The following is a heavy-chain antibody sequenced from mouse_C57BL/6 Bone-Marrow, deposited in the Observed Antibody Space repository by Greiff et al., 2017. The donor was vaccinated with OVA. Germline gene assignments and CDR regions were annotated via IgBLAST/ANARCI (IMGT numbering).Heavy chain of an antibody. Sequence: EVKVEESGEGLVKPGGSLKLSCAASGFTFSSYAMSWVRQTPEKRLEWVAYISSGGDYIYYADTVKGRFTISRDNARNTLYLQMSSLKSEDTAMYYCTRGLYYSNYVAYYFDYWGQGTTLTVSS. CDR1: GFTFSSYA. V-gene: IGHV5-9-1*02. J-gene: IGHJ2*01. D-gene: IGHD2-5*01. CDR3: TRGLYYSNYVAYYFDY. CDR2: ISSGGDYI.